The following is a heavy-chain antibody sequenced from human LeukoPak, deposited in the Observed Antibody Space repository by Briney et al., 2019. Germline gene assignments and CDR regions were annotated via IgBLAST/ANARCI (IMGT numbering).Heavy chain of an antibody. CDR3: ARYTAVAGTYDAFDI. D-gene: IGHD6-19*01. CDR1: GCTFSSYE. CDR2: ISSSGSTI. V-gene: IGHV3-48*03. J-gene: IGHJ3*02. Sequence: GGSLRLSCAASGCTFSSYEMNWVRQAPGKGLEWVSYISSSGSTIYYADSVKGRFTISRDNAKNSLYLQMNSLRAEDTAVYYCARYTAVAGTYDAFDIWGQGTMVTVSS.